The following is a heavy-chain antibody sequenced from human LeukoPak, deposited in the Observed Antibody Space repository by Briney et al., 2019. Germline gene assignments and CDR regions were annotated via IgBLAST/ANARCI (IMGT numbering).Heavy chain of an antibody. V-gene: IGHV1-69*04. CDR3: ARGQAATVTYYYYGMDV. J-gene: IGHJ6*02. D-gene: IGHD4-11*01. CDR1: GGTFSSYA. Sequence: ASVKVSCKASGGTFSSYAISWVRQAPGQGLEWMGRIIPILGMANYAQKFQGRVTITADKSTSTAYMELSSLRSEDTAVYYCARGQAATVTYYYYGMDVWGQGTTVTVSS. CDR2: IIPILGMA.